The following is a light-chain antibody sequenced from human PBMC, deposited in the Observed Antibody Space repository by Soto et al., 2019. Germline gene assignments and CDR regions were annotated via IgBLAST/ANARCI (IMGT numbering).Light chain of an antibody. Sequence: QSALTQPASVSGSPGQSITISCTGTSSDVGGYNYVSWYQQHTGKAPKLMIYEVSNRPSGVSNRFSGSKSGNTASLTISGLQAEDEADYYCSSYTSSSTLYVFGAGTKVTVL. V-gene: IGLV2-14*01. CDR3: SSYTSSSTLYV. J-gene: IGLJ1*01. CDR2: EVS. CDR1: SSDVGGYNY.